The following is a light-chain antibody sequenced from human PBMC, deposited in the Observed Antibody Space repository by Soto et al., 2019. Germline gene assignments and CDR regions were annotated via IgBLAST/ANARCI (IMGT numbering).Light chain of an antibody. CDR2: DAS. Sequence: EIVLTQSPATLSLSPGERVTVSCRASQSVSSYLAWYQQKLGQAPRLLIYDASNRATGIPARFSGSGSGTDFTLTISSLEPEDFAVYYCQQYNNWPPITFGQGTRLE. CDR1: QSVSSY. CDR3: QQYNNWPPIT. V-gene: IGKV3-11*01. J-gene: IGKJ5*01.